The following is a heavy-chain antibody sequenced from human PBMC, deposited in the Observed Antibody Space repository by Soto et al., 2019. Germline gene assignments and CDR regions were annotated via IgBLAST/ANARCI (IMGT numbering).Heavy chain of an antibody. CDR2: ISSNGGST. CDR3: VKDLCSGGSCYSFAFDI. V-gene: IGHV3-64D*08. CDR1: GFTFSSYA. D-gene: IGHD2-15*01. J-gene: IGHJ3*02. Sequence: EVQLVESGGGLVQPGGSLRLSCSASGFTFSSYAMHWVRQAPGKGLEYVSAISSNGGSTYYADSVKGRFTISRDNSKNTLYLQMRSLRAEDTAVYYCVKDLCSGGSCYSFAFDIWGQGTMVTVSS.